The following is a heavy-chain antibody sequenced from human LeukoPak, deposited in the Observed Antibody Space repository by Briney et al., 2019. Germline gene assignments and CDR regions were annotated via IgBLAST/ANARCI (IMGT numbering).Heavy chain of an antibody. V-gene: IGHV3-33*01. CDR1: GFPFRSYV. CDR3: ARSSSWSEGAFDI. Sequence: GRSLRLSCAASGFPFRSYVMHWLRQAPGKGLEWVAVIWFDGGKIYYADSVKGRFTISRDNSKNTLYLQMNSLRAEDTAVYYCARSSSWSEGAFDIWGQGTMVTVSS. J-gene: IGHJ3*02. D-gene: IGHD6-13*01. CDR2: IWFDGGKI.